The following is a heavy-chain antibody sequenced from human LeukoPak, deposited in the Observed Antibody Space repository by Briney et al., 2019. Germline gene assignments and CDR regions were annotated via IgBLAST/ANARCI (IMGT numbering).Heavy chain of an antibody. CDR3: AKEGLGGGFDY. D-gene: IGHD3-16*01. CDR1: GFSFSSYD. Sequence: GGSLRLSCAASGFSFSSYDMSWVRQAPGKGLEWVSAITGSGGSTYYADSVKGRFTISRDNSKNMLYVEMNSLRAEDTAVYYGAKEGLGGGFDYWGQGTLVTVSS. J-gene: IGHJ4*02. V-gene: IGHV3-23*01. CDR2: ITGSGGST.